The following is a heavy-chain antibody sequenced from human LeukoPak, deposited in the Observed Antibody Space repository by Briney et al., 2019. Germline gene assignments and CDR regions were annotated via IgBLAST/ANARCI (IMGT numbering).Heavy chain of an antibody. V-gene: IGHV4-59*01. CDR1: GGSINNYY. CDR2: IYHSGST. J-gene: IGHJ4*02. Sequence: SETLSLTCTASGGSINNYYWSWIRQPPGKGLEYIGYIYHSGSTNYNPSLKSRVTISVDTSKNQFSLKLSSVTTADTAVYYCARMYKRSPYYFDYCGQGTLVTVSS. CDR3: ARMYKRSPYYFDY. D-gene: IGHD1-14*01.